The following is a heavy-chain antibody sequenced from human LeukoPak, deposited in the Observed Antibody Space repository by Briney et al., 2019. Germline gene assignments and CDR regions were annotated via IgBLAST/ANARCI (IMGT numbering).Heavy chain of an antibody. CDR1: GGTFSRYA. D-gene: IGHD2-2*01. CDR2: IIPIFGTA. CDR3: ARALSQLLFHDAFDI. Sequence: GASVKVSCKASGGTFSRYAISWVRQAPGQGLEWMGGIIPIFGTANYAQKFQGRVTITADESTSTAYMELSSLRSEDTAVYYCARALSQLLFHDAFDIWGQGTMVTVSP. J-gene: IGHJ3*02. V-gene: IGHV1-69*13.